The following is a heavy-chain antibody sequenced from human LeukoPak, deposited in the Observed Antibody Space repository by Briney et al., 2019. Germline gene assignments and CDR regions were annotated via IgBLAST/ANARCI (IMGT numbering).Heavy chain of an antibody. CDR2: IYYNVAT. CDR1: GGSISSSIYY. Sequence: SETLSLTCTVSGGSISSSIYYWGWFRQPPGKGLEWIGSIYYNVATYYNSSLKSRVTISVDMSKNHLSLKLSSVTAADTAVYYCARVRDGYNRNWAYWGQGTLVTVSS. J-gene: IGHJ4*02. V-gene: IGHV4-39*02. CDR3: ARVRDGYNRNWAY. D-gene: IGHD5-24*01.